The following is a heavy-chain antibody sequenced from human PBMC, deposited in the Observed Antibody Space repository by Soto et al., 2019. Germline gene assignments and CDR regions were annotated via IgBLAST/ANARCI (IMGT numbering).Heavy chain of an antibody. CDR3: AKDFYGSGSYYNGPLDY. D-gene: IGHD3-10*01. CDR2: ISGSGGST. Sequence: PGGSLRISCAASGCTFSSYAMSWVRQAPGKGLEWVSAISGSGGSTYYADSVKGRFTISRDNSKNTLYLQMNSLRAEDTAVYYCAKDFYGSGSYYNGPLDYWGPGTLVTVSS. J-gene: IGHJ4*02. V-gene: IGHV3-23*01. CDR1: GCTFSSYA.